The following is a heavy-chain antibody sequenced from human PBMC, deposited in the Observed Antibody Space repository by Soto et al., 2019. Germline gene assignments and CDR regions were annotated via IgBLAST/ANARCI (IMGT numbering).Heavy chain of an antibody. J-gene: IGHJ4*02. D-gene: IGHD3-22*01. CDR2: IHYSGST. CDR3: ARQKDYYDSSGDSYFDY. V-gene: IGHV4-39*01. CDR1: GVSISSSSYF. Sequence: QLQLQESGPRLVKPSETLSLTCTVSGVSISSSSYFWGWIRQPPGKGLEWIGSIHYSGSTYYNPSLKSLVTISVDTSKNQFSLKLSSVTAADTAVYYCARQKDYYDSSGDSYFDYWGQGTLVTVSS.